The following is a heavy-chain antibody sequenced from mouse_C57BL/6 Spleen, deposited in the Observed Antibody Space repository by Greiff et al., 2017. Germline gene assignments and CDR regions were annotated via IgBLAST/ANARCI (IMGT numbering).Heavy chain of an antibody. CDR3: ARERDYYGSSLFAY. J-gene: IGHJ3*01. D-gene: IGHD1-1*01. CDR1: GFTFSSYA. CDR2: ISDGGSYT. V-gene: IGHV5-4*01. Sequence: EVQRVESGGGLVKPGGSLKLSCAASGFTFSSYAMSWVRQTPEKRLEWVATISDGGSYTYYPDNVKGRFTISRDNAKNNLYLQMSHLKSEDTAMYDCARERDYYGSSLFAYWGQGTLVTVSA.